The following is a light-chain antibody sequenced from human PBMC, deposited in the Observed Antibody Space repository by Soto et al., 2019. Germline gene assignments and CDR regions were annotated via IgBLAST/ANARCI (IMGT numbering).Light chain of an antibody. V-gene: IGKV3D-20*01. Sequence: EIVLTQSPGTLSLSPGERASLSCGASQSVRTSLAWYQHKPGLAPRLLIYDASSRATAIPDRFSGSGSGTDFTLTISRLEPEDFAVYFCQQYGTAPYTFGQGTKLEIK. CDR1: QSVRTS. CDR3: QQYGTAPYT. CDR2: DAS. J-gene: IGKJ2*01.